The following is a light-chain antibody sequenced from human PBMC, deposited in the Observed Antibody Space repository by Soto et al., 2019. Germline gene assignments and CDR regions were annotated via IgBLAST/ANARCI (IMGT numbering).Light chain of an antibody. CDR3: SSYAGSYILGV. V-gene: IGLV2-11*01. Sequence: QSALAQPRSVSGSPGQSVTLSCTGTSSDVGGSDFVSWYQQYPGKAPKLIIFDVTERTSGVPDRFSGSKSGNSASLTISGLQAEDEADYYCSSYAGSYILGVFGGGTQLTVL. CDR2: DVT. CDR1: SSDVGGSDF. J-gene: IGLJ3*02.